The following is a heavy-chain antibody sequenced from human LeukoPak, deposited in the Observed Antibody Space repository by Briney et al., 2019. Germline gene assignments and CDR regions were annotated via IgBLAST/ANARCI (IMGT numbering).Heavy chain of an antibody. Sequence: GASVTVSCTVSGYTLTELSMHWVRQAPGKGLEWMGGFDPEDGETIYAQKFQGRVTMTEDTSTDTAYVELSSLRSEDTAVYYCATISRTYGMDVWGQGTTVTVSS. CDR3: ATISRTYGMDV. CDR2: FDPEDGET. CDR1: GYTLTELS. V-gene: IGHV1-24*01. J-gene: IGHJ6*02.